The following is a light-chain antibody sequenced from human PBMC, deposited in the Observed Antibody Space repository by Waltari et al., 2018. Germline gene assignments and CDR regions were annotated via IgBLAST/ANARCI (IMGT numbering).Light chain of an antibody. V-gene: IGKV3-20*01. CDR2: DAS. CDR1: QRVSRALRT. CDR3: QRYGTLPAT. Sequence: EIVLTQSPGTLSLSPGERATLSCRAGQRVSRALRTLAWYQQKPGQAPRLLIYDASTRATGIPDRFSGSGSGTDFTLTISRLEPDDFAVYYCQRYGTLPATFGQGTKVEIK. J-gene: IGKJ1*01.